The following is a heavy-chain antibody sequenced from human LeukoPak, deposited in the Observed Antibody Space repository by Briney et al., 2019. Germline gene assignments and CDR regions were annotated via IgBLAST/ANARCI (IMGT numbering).Heavy chain of an antibody. D-gene: IGHD3-3*01. CDR3: ARDTLRGDFWSGQEAFDI. Sequence: PGGSLRLSCAASGFTVSSNYMSWVRQAPGKGLEWVSVIYSGGSTYYADSVKGRFTISRGNSKNTLYLQMNSLRAEDTAVYYCARDTLRGDFWSGQEAFDIWGQGTMVTVSS. V-gene: IGHV3-53*01. CDR2: IYSGGST. CDR1: GFTVSSNY. J-gene: IGHJ3*02.